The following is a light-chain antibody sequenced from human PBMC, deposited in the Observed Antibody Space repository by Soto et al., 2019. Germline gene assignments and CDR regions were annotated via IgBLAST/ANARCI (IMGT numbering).Light chain of an antibody. Sequence: QSALTQPPSASGSPGQSVTISCTGTSRDIGGYDFVSWYQQHPGKAPQLIMSEVNQRPSGVPDRFSGSKSGNTASLIISGLQSEDEADYYCLAYAGRTTLVFGTGTRSPS. CDR1: SRDIGGYDF. J-gene: IGLJ1*01. CDR2: EVN. CDR3: LAYAGRTTLV. V-gene: IGLV2-8*01.